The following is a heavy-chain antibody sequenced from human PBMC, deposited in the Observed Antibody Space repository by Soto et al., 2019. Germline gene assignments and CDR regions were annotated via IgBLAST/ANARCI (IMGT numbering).Heavy chain of an antibody. CDR1: GGSISSCY. Sequence: PSETLSLTCTVSGGSISSCYWSWIRQPPGKGLEWIGYIYYSGSTNYNPSLKSRVTISVDTSENQFSLKLSSVTAADTAVYYCARHKPPADDYSPHLEFDPWGQGTLVTVSS. CDR3: ARHKPPADDYSPHLEFDP. V-gene: IGHV4-59*08. CDR2: IYYSGST. J-gene: IGHJ5*02. D-gene: IGHD4-4*01.